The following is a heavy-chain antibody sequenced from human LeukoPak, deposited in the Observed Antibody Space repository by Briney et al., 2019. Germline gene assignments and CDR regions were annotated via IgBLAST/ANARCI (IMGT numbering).Heavy chain of an antibody. Sequence: PGGSLRLSCAASGFTFSSDWMHWVRQAAGKGLVWVSRINNDGSTTAYADSVKGRFTISRDNSKNTLYLQISSLRAEDTAVYYCAIAAAATEAFDIWGQGTMVTVSS. D-gene: IGHD6-13*01. V-gene: IGHV3-74*01. CDR3: AIAAAATEAFDI. J-gene: IGHJ3*02. CDR1: GFTFSSDW. CDR2: INNDGSTT.